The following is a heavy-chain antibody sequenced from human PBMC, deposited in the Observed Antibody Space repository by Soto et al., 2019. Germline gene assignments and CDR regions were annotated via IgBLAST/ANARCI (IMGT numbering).Heavy chain of an antibody. CDR2: IWYDGSNK. CDR1: GFTFSSYG. V-gene: IGHV3-33*01. Sequence: GGSLRLSCVASGFTFSSYGMHWVRQAPGKGLEWVAVIWYDGSNKYYADSVKGRFTISRDNSKNTLYLQMNSLRAEDTAVYYCARDPTRVNPVVEPAAPDYWGQGTLVTVSS. CDR3: ARDPTRVNPVVEPAAPDY. J-gene: IGHJ4*02. D-gene: IGHD2-2*01.